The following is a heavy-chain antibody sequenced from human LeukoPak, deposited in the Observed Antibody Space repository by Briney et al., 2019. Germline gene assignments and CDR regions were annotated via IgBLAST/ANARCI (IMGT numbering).Heavy chain of an antibody. D-gene: IGHD3-22*01. V-gene: IGHV3-66*01. CDR3: ARDAPLLPKSFDY. Sequence: PGGSLRLSCAASGFTVSSNYMSWVRQARGKGLEWVSVIYSGGSTYYADSVKGRFTISRDNSKNTLYLQMNSLRAEDTAVYYCARDAPLLPKSFDYWGQGTLVTVSS. CDR1: GFTVSSNY. J-gene: IGHJ4*02. CDR2: IYSGGST.